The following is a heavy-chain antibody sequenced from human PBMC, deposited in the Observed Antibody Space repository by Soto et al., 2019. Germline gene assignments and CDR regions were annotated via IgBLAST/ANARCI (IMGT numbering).Heavy chain of an antibody. CDR3: AKDERIYSGYDRVFAFDY. CDR1: GFTFSSYG. Sequence: GGSLRLSCAASGFTFSSYGMHWVRQAPGKGLEWVAVISYDGSNKYYADSVKGRFTISRDNSKNTLYLQMNSLRAEDTAVYYCAKDERIYSGYDRVFAFDYWGQGTLVTVSS. V-gene: IGHV3-30*18. J-gene: IGHJ4*02. CDR2: ISYDGSNK. D-gene: IGHD5-12*01.